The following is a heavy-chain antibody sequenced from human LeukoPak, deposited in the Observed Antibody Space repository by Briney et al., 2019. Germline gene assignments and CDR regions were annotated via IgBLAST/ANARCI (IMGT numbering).Heavy chain of an antibody. CDR1: GYTFTSYD. CDR3: ARAYWGYYYYYGMDV. CDR2: MNPNSGNT. Sequence: GASVKVSCKAFGYTFTSYDINWVRQATGQGLEWMRWMNPNSGNTGYAQKFQGRVTMTRNTSISTAYMELSSLRSEDTAVYYCARAYWGYYYYYGMDVWGQGTTVTVSS. V-gene: IGHV1-8*01. J-gene: IGHJ6*02. D-gene: IGHD3-16*01.